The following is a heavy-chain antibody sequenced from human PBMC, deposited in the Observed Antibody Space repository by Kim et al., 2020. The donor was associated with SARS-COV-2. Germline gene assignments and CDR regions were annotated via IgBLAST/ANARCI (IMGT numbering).Heavy chain of an antibody. Sequence: GGSLRLSCAASGFTFSSYWMSWVRQAPGKGLEWVANIKQDGSEKYYVDSVKGRFTISRDNAKNSLYLQMNSLRAEDTAVYYCARDGIEYYDFWSGPPLYYYGMDVWGQGTTVTVSS. CDR3: ARDGIEYYDFWSGPPLYYYGMDV. CDR1: GFTFSSYW. J-gene: IGHJ6*02. V-gene: IGHV3-7*03. CDR2: IKQDGSEK. D-gene: IGHD3-3*01.